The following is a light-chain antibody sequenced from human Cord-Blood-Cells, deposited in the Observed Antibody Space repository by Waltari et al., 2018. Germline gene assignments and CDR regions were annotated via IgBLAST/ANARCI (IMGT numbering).Light chain of an antibody. CDR3: MQALQTPLT. CDR1: QSLRHSNGYNY. V-gene: IGKV2-28*01. CDR2: LGS. J-gene: IGKJ4*01. Sequence: IVITQSPLSLPVTPGEPASISCRSSQSLRHSNGYNYLVWYLQKPGQSPQLLIYLGSNRASGVPDRFSGSGSGTDFTLKISRVEAEDVGVYYCMQALQTPLTFGGGTKVEIK.